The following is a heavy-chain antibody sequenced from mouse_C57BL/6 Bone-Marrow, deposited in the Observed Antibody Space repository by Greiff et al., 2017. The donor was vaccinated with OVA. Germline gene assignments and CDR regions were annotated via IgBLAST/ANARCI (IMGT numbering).Heavy chain of an antibody. CDR1: GYSITSGYY. CDR2: ISYDGSN. CDR3: ARDGYRKDWYFDV. D-gene: IGHD1-2*01. V-gene: IGHV3-6*01. J-gene: IGHJ1*03. Sequence: ESGPGLVKPSQSLSLTCSVTGYSITSGYYWNWIRQFPGNKLEWMGYISYDGSNNYNPSLKNRISITRDTSKNQFFLKLNSVTTEDTATYYCARDGYRKDWYFDVWGTGTTVTVSS.